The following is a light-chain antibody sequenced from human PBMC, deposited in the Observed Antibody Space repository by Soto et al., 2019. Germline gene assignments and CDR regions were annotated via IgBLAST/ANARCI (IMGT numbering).Light chain of an antibody. CDR1: QSVSSNF. CDR2: DAS. J-gene: IGKJ1*01. V-gene: IGKV3-20*01. CDR3: QQYAGSPPRT. Sequence: EIVLTQSPGTLSLSPGERATLSCRASQSVSSNFLAWYQQKPGQAPRLLIYDASSRATGIPDRFSGSGSGTDFTLTISRLEPEDFAVYYCQQYAGSPPRTFGQGTKVEIK.